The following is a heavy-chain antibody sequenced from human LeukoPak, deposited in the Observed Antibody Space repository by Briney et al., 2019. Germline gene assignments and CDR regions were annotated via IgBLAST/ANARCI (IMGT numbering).Heavy chain of an antibody. CDR3: TTATRDFDWLPPPDY. CDR1: EFTFNNAW. Sequence: GGSLRLSCAASEFTFNNAWMNWVRQAPGKGLEWVGRIKSKTDGGTTDYAAPVRGRFTISRDDSKNTLYLQMNSLKTEDTAVYYCTTATRDFDWLPPPDYWGQGTLVTVSS. CDR2: IKSKTDGGTT. J-gene: IGHJ4*02. V-gene: IGHV3-15*01. D-gene: IGHD3-9*01.